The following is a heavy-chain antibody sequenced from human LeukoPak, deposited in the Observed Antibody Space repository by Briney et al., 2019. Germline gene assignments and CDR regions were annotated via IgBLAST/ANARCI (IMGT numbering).Heavy chain of an antibody. CDR3: AKNGQDYDFWSGYHPIDY. CDR1: GFTFSSYA. Sequence: GGSLRLSCAASGFTFSSYAMSWVRQAPGKGLEWVSAISGSGGSTYYADSVKGRFTISRDTSKNTLYLQMNSLRAEDTAVYYCAKNGQDYDFWSGYHPIDYWGQGTLVTVSS. V-gene: IGHV3-23*01. D-gene: IGHD3-3*01. CDR2: ISGSGGST. J-gene: IGHJ4*02.